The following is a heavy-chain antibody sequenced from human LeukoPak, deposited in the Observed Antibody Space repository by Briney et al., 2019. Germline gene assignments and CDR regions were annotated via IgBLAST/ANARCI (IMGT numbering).Heavy chain of an antibody. D-gene: IGHD3-16*01. CDR1: GFAFSSYT. CDR2: ISSGNSYI. J-gene: IGHJ4*02. V-gene: IGHV3-21*01. CDR3: ARDDIRFPGK. Sequence: KAGGSLRLSCAASGFAFSSYTMNWVRQAPGKGLEWVSSISSGNSYINHADSVKGRFTTSRDNAKNSLYLLLNSLRAEDTAVYYCARDDIRFPGKWGQGTLVAVSS.